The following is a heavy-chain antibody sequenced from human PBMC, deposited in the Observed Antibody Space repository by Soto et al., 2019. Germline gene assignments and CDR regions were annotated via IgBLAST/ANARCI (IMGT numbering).Heavy chain of an antibody. CDR1: GFTFSEYY. CDR3: ATPRGKDDAFDI. CDR2: IGSTGTYT. V-gene: IGHV3-11*03. J-gene: IGHJ3*02. Sequence: GGSLRLSCAASGFTFSEYYMAWIRQAPGKGLEWLSCIGSTGTYTNYADSVKGRFTISRDNAKNSLYLQMNRLRAEDTAVYYCATPRGKDDAFDIWGQGTMVTVS.